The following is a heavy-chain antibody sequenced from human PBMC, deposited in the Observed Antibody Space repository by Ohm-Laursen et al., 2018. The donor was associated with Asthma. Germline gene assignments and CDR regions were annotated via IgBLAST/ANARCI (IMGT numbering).Heavy chain of an antibody. CDR1: GFTFSNAW. J-gene: IGHJ4*02. V-gene: IGHV3-15*01. Sequence: SLRLSCAASGFTFSNAWMSWVRQAPGKGLEWVGRIKSKTDGGTTDYAAPVKGRFTISRDDSKNTLYLQMNSLKTEDTAVYYCTTRYCSSTSCYGGDYWGQGTLVTVSS. CDR3: TTRYCSSTSCYGGDY. CDR2: IKSKTDGGTT. D-gene: IGHD2-2*01.